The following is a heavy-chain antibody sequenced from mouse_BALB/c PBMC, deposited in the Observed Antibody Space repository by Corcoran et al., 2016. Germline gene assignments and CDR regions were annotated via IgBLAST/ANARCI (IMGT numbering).Heavy chain of an antibody. D-gene: IGHD2-1*01. CDR2: INTYTGEP. CDR3: ARWGNYYFDY. CDR1: GYTFTNYG. V-gene: IGHV9-3-1*01. Sequence: QIQLVQSGPELKKPGGTVKMSCKASGYTFTNYGMNWVKQAPGKGLKWMGWINTYTGEPTYADDFKGRFAFSLETSASTAYLQINNLKNEDTATYFCARWGNYYFDYWGQGTTLTVSS. J-gene: IGHJ2*01.